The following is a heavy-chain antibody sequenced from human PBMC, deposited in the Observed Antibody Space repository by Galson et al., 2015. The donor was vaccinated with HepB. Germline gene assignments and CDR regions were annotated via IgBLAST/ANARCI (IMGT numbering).Heavy chain of an antibody. J-gene: IGHJ6*02. CDR2: ISAYNGNT. Sequence: SVKVSCKASGYTFTGYGISWVRQAPGQGLEWMGWISAYNGNTNYAQKLQGRVTMTTDTSTSTAYMELRSLRSDDTAVYYCARDQGVGPTSSSWEQYYYYYYGMDVWGQGTTVTVSS. CDR1: GYTFTGYG. CDR3: ARDQGVGPTSSSWEQYYYYYYGMDV. D-gene: IGHD6-13*01. V-gene: IGHV1-18*01.